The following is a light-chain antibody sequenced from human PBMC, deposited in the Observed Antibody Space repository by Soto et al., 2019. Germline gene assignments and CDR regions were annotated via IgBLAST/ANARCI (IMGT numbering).Light chain of an antibody. CDR1: QSISNW. CDR3: QQYNSYPWT. Sequence: DIQMTQSPSTLSASVGDRVTITCRASQSISNWLAWYQQKPGKAPKLLIYDASSLESGVPSGFSGSGSGTEFTLTISRLQPDDIATYYCQQYNSYPWTFGQGTKVEIK. V-gene: IGKV1-5*01. J-gene: IGKJ1*01. CDR2: DAS.